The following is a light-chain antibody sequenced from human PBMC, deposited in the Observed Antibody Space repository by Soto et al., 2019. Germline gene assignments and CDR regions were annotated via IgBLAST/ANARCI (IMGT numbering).Light chain of an antibody. CDR1: QGIGNA. CDR3: LQDINYPWT. J-gene: IGKJ1*01. CDR2: GAS. V-gene: IGKV1-6*01. Sequence: QISQSPSALSAYKGDRVTISCRASQGIGNALGWYQQKPGKPPKVLIYGASNLQSGVPPRFSGSGSGTDFTLAISSLQPEDSATYYCLQDINYPWTFGQGTKVDVK.